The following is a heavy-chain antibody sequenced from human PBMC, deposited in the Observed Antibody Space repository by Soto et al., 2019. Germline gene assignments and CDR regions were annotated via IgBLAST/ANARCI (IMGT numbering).Heavy chain of an antibody. Sequence: ASVKVSCKASGYTFTSYGISWVRQAPGQGLEWMGWISAYNGNTNYAQKLQGRVTMTTDTSTSTAYMELRSLRSDDTAVYYCARLIAAAGQYYYYYYYMDVWGKGTTVTVSS. CDR3: ARLIAAAGQYYYYYYYMDV. CDR1: GYTFTSYG. V-gene: IGHV1-18*01. D-gene: IGHD6-13*01. J-gene: IGHJ6*03. CDR2: ISAYNGNT.